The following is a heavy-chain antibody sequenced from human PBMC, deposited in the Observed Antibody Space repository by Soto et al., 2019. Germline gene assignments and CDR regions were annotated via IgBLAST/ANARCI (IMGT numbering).Heavy chain of an antibody. J-gene: IGHJ3*02. Sequence: ASVKVSCKASGYTFTSYGISWVRQAPGQGLEWMGWISAYNGNTNYAQKLQGRVTMTTDTSTSTAYMELRSLRSDDTAVYYCARDRVIWFGELLAQDAFDIWGQGTIVTVSS. CDR1: GYTFTSYG. D-gene: IGHD3-10*01. CDR3: ARDRVIWFGELLAQDAFDI. CDR2: ISAYNGNT. V-gene: IGHV1-18*01.